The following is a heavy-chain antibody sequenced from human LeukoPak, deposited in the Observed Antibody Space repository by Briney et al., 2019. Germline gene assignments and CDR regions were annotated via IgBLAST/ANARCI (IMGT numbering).Heavy chain of an antibody. D-gene: IGHD1-1*01. V-gene: IGHV1-69*13. CDR2: IIPIFGTA. CDR3: ACAYNWNDGVAFDI. J-gene: IGHJ3*02. CDR1: GGTFSSYA. Sequence: ASVKVYCKASGGTFSSYAISWVRQAPGQGLEWMGGIIPIFGTANYAQKFQGRVTITADESTSTAYMELSSLRSEDTAVYYCACAYNWNDGVAFDIWGQGTMVTVSS.